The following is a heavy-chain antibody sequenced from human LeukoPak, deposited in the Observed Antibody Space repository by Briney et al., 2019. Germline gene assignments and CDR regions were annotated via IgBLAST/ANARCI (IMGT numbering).Heavy chain of an antibody. CDR3: AGGPGFLIDC. Sequence: GGSLRLSCAASGFTFSSYWISWVRQAPGKGLEWVANINQGGSQKHYVDSVKGRLTIPRDNAKNLLYLQMDSLRAEDTAVYYCAGGPGFLIDCWGQGSLVTVSS. V-gene: IGHV3-7*01. CDR2: INQGGSQK. D-gene: IGHD3-3*01. CDR1: GFTFSSYW. J-gene: IGHJ4*02.